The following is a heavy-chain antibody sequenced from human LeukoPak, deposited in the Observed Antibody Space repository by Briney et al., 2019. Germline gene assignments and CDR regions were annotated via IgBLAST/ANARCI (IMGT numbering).Heavy chain of an antibody. D-gene: IGHD3-22*01. CDR1: GYTFTSYY. V-gene: IGHV1-46*01. Sequence: ASVKVSRKASGYTFTSYYMHWVRQAPGQGLEWMGIINPSGGSTSYAQKFQGRVTMTRDTSTSTVYMELSSLRSEDTAVYYCARGYYDSSGYNNWFDPWGQGTLVTISS. CDR2: INPSGGST. CDR3: ARGYYDSSGYNNWFDP. J-gene: IGHJ5*02.